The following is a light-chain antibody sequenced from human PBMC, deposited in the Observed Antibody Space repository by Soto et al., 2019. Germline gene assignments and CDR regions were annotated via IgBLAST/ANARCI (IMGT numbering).Light chain of an antibody. J-gene: IGKJ2*01. CDR2: GAS. CDR3: QQYGSSSYT. Sequence: EIVLTQSPGTLSLSPGEGATLSCRASQTVSSSYLAWYQQKPGQAPRLLIYGASSRATGTPDRFSGSGSGTDLTLTISRLEPEDFVVYYCQQYGSSSYTFGQGTKV. CDR1: QTVSSSY. V-gene: IGKV3-20*01.